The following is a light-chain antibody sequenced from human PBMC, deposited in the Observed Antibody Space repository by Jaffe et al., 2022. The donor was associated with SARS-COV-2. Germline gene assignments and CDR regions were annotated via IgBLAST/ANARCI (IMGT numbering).Light chain of an antibody. J-gene: IGLJ1*01. Sequence: QSALTQPASVTGSPGQSITVSCTGTSSDVGGYNYVCWYQQHPGKAPKLMIYDVSNRPSGVSNRFSGSKSGNTASLTISGLQAEDEADYYCTSYTSSSTFVFGTGTKVTVL. V-gene: IGLV2-14*01. CDR1: SSDVGGYNY. CDR3: TSYTSSSTFV. CDR2: DVS.